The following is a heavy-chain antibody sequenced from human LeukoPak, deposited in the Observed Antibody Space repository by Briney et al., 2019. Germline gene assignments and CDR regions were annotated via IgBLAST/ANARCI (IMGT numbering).Heavy chain of an antibody. CDR3: ARDKGQVAGLQDYYWYFDL. CDR1: GGSISSYY. V-gene: IGHV4-59*01. Sequence: KSSETLSLTCTVSGGSISSYYWSWIRRPPGKGLEWIGYIYYSGSTNYNPSLKSRVTISVDTSKNQFSLKLSSVTAADTAVYYCARDKGQVAGLQDYYWYFDLWGRGTLVTVSS. D-gene: IGHD6-19*01. J-gene: IGHJ2*01. CDR2: IYYSGST.